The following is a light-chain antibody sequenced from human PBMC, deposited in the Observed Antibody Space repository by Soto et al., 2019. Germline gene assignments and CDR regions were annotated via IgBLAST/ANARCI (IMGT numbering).Light chain of an antibody. CDR1: SSDVGGYNY. CDR3: SSYAGSNNFGV. CDR2: EVN. J-gene: IGLJ1*01. Sequence: QSALTQPPSASGSPGQSVTISCTGTSSDVGGYNYVSWYQQHPGKAPKLMIYEVNKRPSGVPDRFSVSKSGNTASLTVSGLQAEDEAYYYCSSYAGSNNFGVFGTGTKVTVL. V-gene: IGLV2-8*01.